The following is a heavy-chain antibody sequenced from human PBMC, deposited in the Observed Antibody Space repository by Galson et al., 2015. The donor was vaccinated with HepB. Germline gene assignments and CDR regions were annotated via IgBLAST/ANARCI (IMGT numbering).Heavy chain of an antibody. CDR3: ARGRVADFWSGYYGMGWYFDY. CDR1: GGSISSYY. D-gene: IGHD3-3*01. J-gene: IGHJ4*02. Sequence: LSLTCTVSGGSISSYYWSWIRQPPGKGLEWIGYIYYSGSTNYNPSLKSRVTISVDTSKNQFSLKLSSVTAADTAVYYCARGRVADFWSGYYGMGWYFDYWGQGTLVTVSS. CDR2: IYYSGST. V-gene: IGHV4-59*01.